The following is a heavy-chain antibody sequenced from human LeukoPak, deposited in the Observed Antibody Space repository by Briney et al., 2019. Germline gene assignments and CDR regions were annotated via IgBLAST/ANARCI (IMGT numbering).Heavy chain of an antibody. CDR2: INSRGNYI. Sequence: GESLRLSCAASGFDFSIYGMNWVRQAPGKGLEWVSSINSRGNYIYYSDSLKGRFTISRDNAMSSLYLQMSSRRAEDTAVYYCARRREHGSGSDWLWGQGTLVTVSS. V-gene: IGHV3-21*01. D-gene: IGHD3-10*01. CDR3: ARRREHGSGSDWL. J-gene: IGHJ4*02. CDR1: GFDFSIYG.